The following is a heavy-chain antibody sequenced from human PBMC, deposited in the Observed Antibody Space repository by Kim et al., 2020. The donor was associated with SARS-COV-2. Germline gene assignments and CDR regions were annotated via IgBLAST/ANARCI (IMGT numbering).Heavy chain of an antibody. CDR2: ISSSSTI. CDR3: ARSSPGMDV. CDR1: GFTFSSYS. V-gene: IGHV3-48*01. J-gene: IGHJ6*02. Sequence: GGSLRLSCAASGFTFSSYSMNWVRQAPGKGLEWVSYISSSSTIYYADSVKGRFTISRDNAKNSLYLQMNSLGAEDTAVYYCARSSPGMDVWGQGATVTVSS. D-gene: IGHD3-10*01.